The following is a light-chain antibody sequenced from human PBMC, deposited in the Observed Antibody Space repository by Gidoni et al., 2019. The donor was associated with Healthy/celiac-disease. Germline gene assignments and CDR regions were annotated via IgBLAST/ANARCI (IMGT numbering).Light chain of an antibody. Sequence: EIVLPQSPGTLSLSPGERATLTCRARQSVSSSYLAWYQQKPGQAPRLLIYGASSRATGIPDRVSGSGSGTDFTLTISRLEPEEFAVYYCQQYGSSRTFGQGTKVEIK. J-gene: IGKJ1*01. CDR3: QQYGSSRT. CDR1: QSVSSSY. CDR2: GAS. V-gene: IGKV3-20*01.